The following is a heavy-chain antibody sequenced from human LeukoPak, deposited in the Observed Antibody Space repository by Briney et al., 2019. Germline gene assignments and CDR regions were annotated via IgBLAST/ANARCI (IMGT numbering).Heavy chain of an antibody. V-gene: IGHV4-59*01. J-gene: IGHJ4*02. CDR2: IYYSGST. CDR3: ARVGSYTVPD. CDR1: GGSTSSYY. Sequence: SETLSLTCTVSGGSTSSYYWSWIRQPPGKGLEWIGYIYYSGSTNYNPSLKSRVTISVDTSKNQFSLKLTSVTAADTAVYYCARVGSYTVPDWGQGTLVTVSS. D-gene: IGHD3-10*01.